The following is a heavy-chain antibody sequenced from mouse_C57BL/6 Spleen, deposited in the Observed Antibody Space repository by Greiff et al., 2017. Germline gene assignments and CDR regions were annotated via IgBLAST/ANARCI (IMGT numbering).Heavy chain of an antibody. CDR2: IYPRSGNT. CDR1: GYTFTSYG. Sequence: QVQLKESGAELARPGASVKLSCKASGYTFTSYGISWVKQRTGQGLEWIGEIYPRSGNTYYNEKFKGKATLTADKSSSTAYMELRSLTSEDSAVYFCAREGWPLQTEGFAYWGQGTLVTVSA. CDR3: AREGWPLQTEGFAY. D-gene: IGHD2-3*01. J-gene: IGHJ3*01. V-gene: IGHV1-81*01.